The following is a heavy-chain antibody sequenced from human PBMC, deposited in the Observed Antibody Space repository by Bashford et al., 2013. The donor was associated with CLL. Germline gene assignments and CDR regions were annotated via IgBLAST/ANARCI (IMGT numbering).Heavy chain of an antibody. CDR2: MNPNSGNT. J-gene: IGHJ4*02. D-gene: IGHD2-21*02. CDR3: ARGNLVVTANDY. V-gene: IGHV1-8*01. CDR1: GYTFTSYD. Sequence: ASVKVSCKASGYTFTSYDINWVRQATGQGLEWMGWMNPNSGNTGYAQKFQGRVTMTRNTSISTAYMELSSLRSEDTAVYYCARGNLVVTANDYWGQGTLVTVSS.